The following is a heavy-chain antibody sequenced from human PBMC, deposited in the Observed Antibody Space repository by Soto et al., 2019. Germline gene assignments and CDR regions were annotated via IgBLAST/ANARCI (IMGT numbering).Heavy chain of an antibody. V-gene: IGHV4-31*03. CDR2: IYYSGST. D-gene: IGHD2-2*02. Sequence: SETLSLTCTVSGGSISSGVYYWSWIRQHPGKGLEWIGYIYYSGSTYYNPSLKSRVTISVDTSKNQFSLKLSSVTAADTAVYYCASSSPLGYCSSTSCYTAGWGNWFDPWGQGTLVTVSS. J-gene: IGHJ5*02. CDR1: GGSISSGVYY. CDR3: ASSSPLGYCSSTSCYTAGWGNWFDP.